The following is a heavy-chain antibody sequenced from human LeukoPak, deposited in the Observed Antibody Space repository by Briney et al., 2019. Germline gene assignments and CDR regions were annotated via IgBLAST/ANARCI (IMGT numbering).Heavy chain of an antibody. Sequence: GGSLRLSCAASGFTFSSYAMHWVRQAPGKGLEYVSAISSYGDSTYYADSVMGRFTISRDNSKKTLYLEMGSLRAEDMAVYYCARGNRGNYYYGMDVWGQGTTVTVSS. V-gene: IGHV3-64*02. CDR1: GFTFSSYA. CDR2: ISSYGDST. CDR3: ARGNRGNYYYGMDV. J-gene: IGHJ6*02.